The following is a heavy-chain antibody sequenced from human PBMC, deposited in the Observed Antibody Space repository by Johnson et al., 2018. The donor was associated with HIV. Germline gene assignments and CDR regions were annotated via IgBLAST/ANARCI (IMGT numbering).Heavy chain of an antibody. V-gene: IGHV3-30-3*01. CDR1: GFTFSSYA. D-gene: IGHD4/OR15-4a*01. CDR3: AKGRNTYGADVFDI. J-gene: IGHJ3*02. Sequence: QMLLVESGGGVVQPGRSLRLSCAASGFTFSSYAMHWVRQAPGKGLEWVAVISYDGGNKYYADSVKGRFTISRDNSKNTLYLQMNSLRVEDTAVYYCAKGRNTYGADVFDIWGQGTMVTVSS. CDR2: ISYDGGNK.